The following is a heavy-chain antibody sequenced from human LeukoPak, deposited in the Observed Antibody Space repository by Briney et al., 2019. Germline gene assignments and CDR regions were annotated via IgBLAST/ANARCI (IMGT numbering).Heavy chain of an antibody. V-gene: IGHV1-8*01. CDR1: GYTFTSYD. D-gene: IGHD4-17*01. J-gene: IGHJ4*02. CDR3: ARTLTYGDYDFDY. CDR2: MNPNSGNT. Sequence: ASVKVSCKASGYTFTSYDINWVRQATGQGLEWKGWMNPNSGNTGYAQKFQGRVTMTRDTSISTAYMELNSLRSEDTAVYYCARTLTYGDYDFDYWGQGTLVTVSS.